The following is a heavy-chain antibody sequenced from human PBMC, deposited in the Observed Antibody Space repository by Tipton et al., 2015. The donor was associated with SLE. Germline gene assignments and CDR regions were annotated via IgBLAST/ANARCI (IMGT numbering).Heavy chain of an antibody. CDR2: INHSGST. D-gene: IGHD5-12*01. J-gene: IGHJ4*02. CDR3: ARGFGGYVDY. Sequence: LRLSCAVYGGSFSGYYWSWIRQPPGKGLEWIGEINHSGSTNYNPSLKSRVTISVDTSKNQFSLKLSSVTAADTAVYYCARGFGGYVDYWGQGTLVTVSS. V-gene: IGHV4-34*01. CDR1: GGSFSGYY.